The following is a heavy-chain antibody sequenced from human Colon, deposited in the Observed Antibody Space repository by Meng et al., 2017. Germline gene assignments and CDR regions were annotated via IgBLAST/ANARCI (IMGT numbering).Heavy chain of an antibody. V-gene: IGHV1-2*06. CDR1: GYTLY. CDR2: INPRTGDT. Sequence: QFQLVQPGAELKNPGAPLTVSCKASGYTLYIHWVRLRPGEGLEWMGRINPRTGDTKSAQSFQGRVTMTRDTSTTTFSMDLRSLTTDDSAIYFCARESADGGSFDLWGQGTLVTVSS. CDR3: ARESADGGSFDL. D-gene: IGHD2-15*01. J-gene: IGHJ4*02.